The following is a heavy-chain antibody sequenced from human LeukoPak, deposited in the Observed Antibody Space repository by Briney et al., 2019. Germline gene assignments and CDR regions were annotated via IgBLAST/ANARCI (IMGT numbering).Heavy chain of an antibody. J-gene: IGHJ4*02. CDR2: IYYSGST. V-gene: IGHV4-39*07. D-gene: IGHD3-16*02. Sequence: PSETLSLTCTVSGGSISSYYWSWIRQPPGKGLEWIGSIYYSGSTYYNPSLKSRVTISVDTSKNQFSLKLSSVTAADTAVYYCARGIFVIDYWGQGTLVTVSS. CDR3: ARGIFVIDY. CDR1: GGSISSYY.